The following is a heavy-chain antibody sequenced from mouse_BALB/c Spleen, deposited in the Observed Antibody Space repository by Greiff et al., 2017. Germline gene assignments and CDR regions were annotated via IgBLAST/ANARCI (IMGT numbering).Heavy chain of an antibody. CDR1: GFTFSSYA. D-gene: IGHD2-3*01. V-gene: IGHV5-9-4*01. J-gene: IGHJ1*01. CDR3: ARDHDGNYGYFDV. Sequence: DVMLVESGGGLVKPGGSLKLSCAASGFTFSSYAMSWVRQSPEKRLEWVAEISSGGSYTYYPDTVTGRFTISRDNAKNTLYLEMSSLRSEDTAMYYCARDHDGNYGYFDVWGAGTTVTVSS. CDR2: ISSGGSYT.